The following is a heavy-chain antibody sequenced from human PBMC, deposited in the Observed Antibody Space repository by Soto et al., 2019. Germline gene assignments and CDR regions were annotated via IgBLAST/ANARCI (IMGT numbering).Heavy chain of an antibody. CDR2: IYYSGST. Sequence: QVQLQESGPGLVKPSETLSLTCTVSGGSISSYYWSWIRQPPGKGLEWIGYIYYSGSTNYNPSLTRRVTISVDTSKNQFSLTLRSVTAADTAVYYCARSDGRSWGQGTLVTVSS. V-gene: IGHV4-59*01. CDR3: ARSDGRS. J-gene: IGHJ5*02. CDR1: GGSISSYY.